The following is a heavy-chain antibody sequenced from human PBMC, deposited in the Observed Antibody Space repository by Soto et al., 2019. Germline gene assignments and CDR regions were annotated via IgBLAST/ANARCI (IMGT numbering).Heavy chain of an antibody. J-gene: IGHJ1*01. D-gene: IGHD2-2*01. Sequence: QVQLVESGGGVVQPGRSLRLSCAASGFTFSSYGMHWVRQAPGKGLEWVAVIWDDGSNKYYADSVKGRFTISRDNSKNTVYLQINSLRAEDTAVYYCARGPGGMIIYFQHWGQGALVTVSS. CDR2: IWDDGSNK. V-gene: IGHV3-33*01. CDR3: ARGPGGMIIYFQH. CDR1: GFTFSSYG.